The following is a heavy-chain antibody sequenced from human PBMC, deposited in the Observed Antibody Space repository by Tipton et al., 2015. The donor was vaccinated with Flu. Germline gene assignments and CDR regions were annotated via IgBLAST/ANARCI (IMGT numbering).Heavy chain of an antibody. CDR2: TYFTGST. J-gene: IGHJ4*02. CDR1: GGSISSHY. D-gene: IGHD3-10*01. Sequence: LSCTVSGGSISSHYWSWIRQPPGKGLEWIGYTYFTGSTKYSSSLKSRVTISVDTSKNQFSLKLSSVTAADTAVYYCARSYNSGAGSYYGYWGQGTLVTVSS. CDR3: ARSYNSGAGSYYGY. V-gene: IGHV4-59*08.